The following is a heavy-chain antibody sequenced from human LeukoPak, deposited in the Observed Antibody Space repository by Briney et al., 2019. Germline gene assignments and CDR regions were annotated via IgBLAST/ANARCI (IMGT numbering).Heavy chain of an antibody. Sequence: GGSLRLSCAASGFAFDNYALSWVRQAPGKGLEWVANIKQDGSEKYYVDSVKGRFTISRDNAKNSLYLQMNSLRAEDTAVYYCAAVGSYDCLSGYYVYYYYGMDCWGQGTTVTVSS. CDR3: AAVGSYDCLSGYYVYYYYGMDC. CDR2: IKQDGSEK. D-gene: IGHD3-3*01. V-gene: IGHV3-7*03. CDR1: GFAFDNYA. J-gene: IGHJ6*02.